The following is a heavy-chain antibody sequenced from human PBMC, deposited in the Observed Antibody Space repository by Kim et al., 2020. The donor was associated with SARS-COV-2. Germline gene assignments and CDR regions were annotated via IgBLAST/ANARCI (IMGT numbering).Heavy chain of an antibody. V-gene: IGHV1-18*01. J-gene: IGHJ4*02. CDR3: ARDDRYCSSTSCRGFDY. D-gene: IGHD2-2*01. Sequence: LQGRVTMTTDTSTSTAYMELRSLRSDDTAVYYCARDDRYCSSTSCRGFDYWGQGTLVTVSS.